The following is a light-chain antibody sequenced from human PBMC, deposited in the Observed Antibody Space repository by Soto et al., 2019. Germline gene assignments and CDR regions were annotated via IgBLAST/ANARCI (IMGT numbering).Light chain of an antibody. Sequence: EIVMTQSPATLSVSPGERATLSCRASQSVSSYLAWYQQKPGLPPRLLIYDASTRATGIPDRFSGSGSGTDFTLTINSLQSADFAVYYCQQYSNWPPLYTFGRGTKLEIK. V-gene: IGKV3-15*01. CDR2: DAS. CDR3: QQYSNWPPLYT. J-gene: IGKJ2*01. CDR1: QSVSSY.